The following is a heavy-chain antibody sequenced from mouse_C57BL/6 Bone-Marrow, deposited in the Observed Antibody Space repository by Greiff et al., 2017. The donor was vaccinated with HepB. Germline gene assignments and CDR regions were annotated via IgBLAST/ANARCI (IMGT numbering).Heavy chain of an antibody. CDR2: IFPGSGST. J-gene: IGHJ4*01. CDR3: ARDYYGSSYVGGYYAMDY. D-gene: IGHD1-1*01. V-gene: IGHV1-56*01. CDR1: GYTFTSHW. Sequence: QVQLQQSGPELVRPGASVKISCKAPGYTFTSHWMQWVRQRPGQGLEWIGEIFPGSGSTYYNEKLNGKATLTVDTSSSTAYMQLSSLTSEDSAVYFCARDYYGSSYVGGYYAMDYWGQGTSVTVSS.